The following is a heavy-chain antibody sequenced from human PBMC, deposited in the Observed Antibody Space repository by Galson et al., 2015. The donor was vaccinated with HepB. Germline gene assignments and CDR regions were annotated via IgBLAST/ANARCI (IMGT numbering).Heavy chain of an antibody. Sequence: CKASGGTFSSHTISWVRQAPGQGLEWMGGIIPFFGSGNYAQKFQGRVTIIADESKTTTYMELSSLTSDDTAVYYCARQYDTSGYYAYWGQGTLVTVSS. CDR3: ARQYDTSGYYAY. CDR2: IIPFFGSG. CDR1: GGTFSSHT. V-gene: IGHV1-69*01. D-gene: IGHD3-22*01. J-gene: IGHJ4*02.